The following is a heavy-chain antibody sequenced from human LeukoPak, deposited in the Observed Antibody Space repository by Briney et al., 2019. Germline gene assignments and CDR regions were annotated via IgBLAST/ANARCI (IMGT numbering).Heavy chain of an antibody. D-gene: IGHD3-22*01. CDR2: ISSSSSYL. CDR3: ARVVVIGLHFDY. J-gene: IGHJ4*02. CDR1: GFTFSSYS. Sequence: GGSLRLSXAASGFTFSSYSMNWVRQAPGRGLEWVSSISSSSSYLYYADSVKGRFTISRDNAKNSLYLQMNSLRAEDTAVYYCARVVVIGLHFDYWGQGTLVTVSS. V-gene: IGHV3-21*01.